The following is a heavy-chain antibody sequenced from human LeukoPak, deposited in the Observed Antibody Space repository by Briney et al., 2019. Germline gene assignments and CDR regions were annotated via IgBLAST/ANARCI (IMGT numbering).Heavy chain of an antibody. CDR3: ARGSSKDDTSGYYYVDGSDGPDY. V-gene: IGHV1-46*01. D-gene: IGHD3-22*01. Sequence: GASVKVSCKTSGYTFTTYVFNWVRQAPGQGLEWMGIINPSGGNTSYAQKFQGRVTMTRDMSTSTVYMELSSLRSEDTAVYYCARGSSKDDTSGYYYVDGSDGPDYWGQGTLVTVSS. J-gene: IGHJ4*02. CDR2: INPSGGNT. CDR1: GYTFTTYV.